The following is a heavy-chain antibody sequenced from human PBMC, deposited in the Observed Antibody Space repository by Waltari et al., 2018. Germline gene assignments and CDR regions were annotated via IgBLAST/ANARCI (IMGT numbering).Heavy chain of an antibody. D-gene: IGHD1-26*01. CDR3: ALGMTPTNQDVFGF. Sequence: EVQLVQSGAEVKKPGATVKISCKASGYTFIDYFMHWVQQAPGKGLEWVGRIDPEDGETVYAEKFQGRVTITADTSTDTSYLELSSLRSDDTAKYFCALGMTPTNQDVFGFWGQGTMVTVSS. CDR1: GYTFIDYF. CDR2: IDPEDGET. V-gene: IGHV1-69-2*01. J-gene: IGHJ3*01.